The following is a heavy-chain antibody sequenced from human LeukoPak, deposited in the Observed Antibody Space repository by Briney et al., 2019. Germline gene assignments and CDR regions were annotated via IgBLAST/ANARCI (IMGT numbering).Heavy chain of an antibody. CDR3: ARVLGYCSSTSCYTAPDAFDI. Sequence: PGGSLRLSCAASGFTFSGYSMNWVRQAPGKGLEWVSYISSSSSTIYYADSVKGRFTISRDNAKNSLYLQMNSLRAEDTAVYYCARVLGYCSSTSCYTAPDAFDIWGQGTMVTVSS. J-gene: IGHJ3*02. D-gene: IGHD2-2*02. CDR2: ISSSSSTI. CDR1: GFTFSGYS. V-gene: IGHV3-48*01.